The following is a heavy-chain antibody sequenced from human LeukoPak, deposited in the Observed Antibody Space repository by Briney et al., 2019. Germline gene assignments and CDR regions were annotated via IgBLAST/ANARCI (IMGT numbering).Heavy chain of an antibody. CDR1: GLTFSSYS. J-gene: IGHJ4*02. D-gene: IGHD3-22*01. CDR3: ASAGYYERSGYTYYFHY. V-gene: IGHV3-21*01. CDR2: ISISSRYI. Sequence: GGSLRLSCAASGLTFSSYSMNWVRQAPGKGLEWVSYISISSRYIYYADSLKGRFTISRDNAKSSLYLQMSCLRAEDTAVYYCASAGYYERSGYTYYFHYWGQGTVVTVSS.